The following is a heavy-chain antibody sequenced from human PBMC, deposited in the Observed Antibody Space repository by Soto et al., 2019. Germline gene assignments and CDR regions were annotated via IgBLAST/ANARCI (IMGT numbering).Heavy chain of an antibody. V-gene: IGHV1-18*01. J-gene: IGHJ4*02. CDR3: ARNPLRYDILTGYYTGYYFDY. CDR1: GYTFTSYS. D-gene: IGHD3-9*01. Sequence: ASVKVSCKASGYTFTSYSISWVRQAPGQGLEWMGWISAYNGNTNYAQKLQGRVTMTTDTSTSTAYMELRSLRSDDTAVYYCARNPLRYDILTGYYTGYYFDYWGQGTLVTVSS. CDR2: ISAYNGNT.